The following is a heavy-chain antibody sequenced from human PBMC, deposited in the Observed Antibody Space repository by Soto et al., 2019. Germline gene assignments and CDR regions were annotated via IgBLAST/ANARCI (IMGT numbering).Heavy chain of an antibody. V-gene: IGHV3-53*01. D-gene: IGHD3-10*01. CDR1: GLSVRNNY. CDR3: VRPLPAGRNYGMDV. CDR2: IYNDGTT. Sequence: EVQLVESGGGLIQPGGSLRLSCTASGLSVRNNYMSWVRQAPGMGLEWVSVIYNDGTTYYADSVKGRFTISRYTSKNTLSLQMDSLRAEDTAVYYCVRPLPAGRNYGMDVWGQGTTVTVSS. J-gene: IGHJ6*02.